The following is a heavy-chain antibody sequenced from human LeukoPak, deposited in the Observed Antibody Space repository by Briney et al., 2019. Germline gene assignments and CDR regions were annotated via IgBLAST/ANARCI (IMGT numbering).Heavy chain of an antibody. CDR1: GFTISSYS. Sequence: PGGSLRLSCAASGFTISSYSMNWVRQAPGKGLEWVSYMSSRNNSIYYAESVKGRFTISRDNAKNSLYLQVNSLRAEDTAVYYCARGALDILTGYYCFDYWGQGTLVTVSS. V-gene: IGHV3-48*01. CDR3: ARGALDILTGYYCFDY. CDR2: MSSRNNSI. J-gene: IGHJ4*02. D-gene: IGHD3-9*01.